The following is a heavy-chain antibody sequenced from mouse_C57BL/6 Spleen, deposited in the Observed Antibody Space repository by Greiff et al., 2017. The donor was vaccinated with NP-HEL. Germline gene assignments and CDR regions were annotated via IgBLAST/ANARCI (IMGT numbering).Heavy chain of an antibody. CDR1: GYSFTDYN. Sequence: EVQLQQSGPELVKPGASVKISCKASGYSFTDYNMNWVKQSNGKSLEWIGVINPNYGTTSYNQKFKGKATLTVDQSSSTAYMQLNSLTSEDSAVYSCVSSDYYGSSTGFAYWGQGTLVTVSA. V-gene: IGHV1-39*01. D-gene: IGHD1-1*01. CDR2: INPNYGTT. J-gene: IGHJ3*01. CDR3: VSSDYYGSSTGFAY.